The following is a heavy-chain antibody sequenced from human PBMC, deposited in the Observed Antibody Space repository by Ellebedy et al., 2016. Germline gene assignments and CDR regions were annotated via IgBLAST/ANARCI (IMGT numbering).Heavy chain of an antibody. J-gene: IGHJ4*02. V-gene: IGHV3-23*01. CDR1: GFTFSSFA. CDR2: ITDNGGST. D-gene: IGHD2/OR15-2a*01. Sequence: GGSLRLSCAASGFTFSSFAMSWVRQAPGKGLEWVSTITDNGGSTYYANSVKGRFTISRDNSANTVYLQMNSLRAEDTAVYYCAKDPHRSATFTTFFFDYWGQGALVTVSS. CDR3: AKDPHRSATFTTFFFDY.